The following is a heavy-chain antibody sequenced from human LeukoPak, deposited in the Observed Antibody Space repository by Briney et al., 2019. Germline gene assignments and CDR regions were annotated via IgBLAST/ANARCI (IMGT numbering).Heavy chain of an antibody. V-gene: IGHV3-23*01. CDR3: AKDERALGIAVSAHY. Sequence: PGGSLRLSCAASGFTFSSYAMSWVRQAPGKGLEWVSAISGSGGSTYYADSVKGRFTISRDNYKNTLYLQMNSLRAEDTAVYYCAKDERALGIAVSAHYWGQGTLVTVSS. D-gene: IGHD6-19*01. CDR2: ISGSGGST. J-gene: IGHJ4*02. CDR1: GFTFSSYA.